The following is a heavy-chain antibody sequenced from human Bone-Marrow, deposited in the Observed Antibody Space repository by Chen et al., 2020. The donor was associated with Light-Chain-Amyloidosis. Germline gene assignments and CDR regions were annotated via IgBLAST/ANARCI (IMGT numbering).Heavy chain of an antibody. D-gene: IGHD2-8*02. Sequence: QVQLQESGPGLVKPSETLSLTSRVSGYSISSGYYWGWIRQPPGKGLEWNGSIYHTGTTYYNPSLKSRVTISLDRSKNQFSLKLSSVNAADTAVYYSTRAGVNGTGYFSPFDHWGQGYLVTVSS. V-gene: IGHV4-38-2*02. CDR1: GYSISSGYY. CDR3: TRAGVNGTGYFSPFDH. CDR2: IYHTGTT. J-gene: IGHJ4*02.